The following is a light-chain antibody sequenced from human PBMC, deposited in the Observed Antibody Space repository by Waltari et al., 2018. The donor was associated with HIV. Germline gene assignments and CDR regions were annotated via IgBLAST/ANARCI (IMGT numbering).Light chain of an antibody. V-gene: IGLV2-11*01. J-gene: IGLJ2*01. Sequence: QSALTQPRSVSGSPGQSVTISCSGTISDVGTYNFVSWYQQHPGKAPKVTIYDGGKRPSGVPDRFSGSKSGNTASLTISGLQLEDETYYYCCSYAGNYTWIFGGGTMLTVL. CDR2: DGG. CDR3: CSYAGNYTWI. CDR1: ISDVGTYNF.